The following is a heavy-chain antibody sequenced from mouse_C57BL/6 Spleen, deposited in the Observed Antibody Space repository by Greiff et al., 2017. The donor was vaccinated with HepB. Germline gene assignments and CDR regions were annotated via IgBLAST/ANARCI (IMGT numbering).Heavy chain of an antibody. D-gene: IGHD2-5*01. CDR2: IGPGSGSN. CDR1: GYTFTDYY. Sequence: QVQLQQSGAELVKPGASVKISCKASGYTFTDYYINWVKQRPGQGLEWIGKIGPGSGSNYYNEKFKGKATLTADKSSSTAYMQLSSLTSEDSAVYFCGTVYYSNYDWYFDVWGTGTTVTVSS. J-gene: IGHJ1*03. V-gene: IGHV1-77*01. CDR3: GTVYYSNYDWYFDV.